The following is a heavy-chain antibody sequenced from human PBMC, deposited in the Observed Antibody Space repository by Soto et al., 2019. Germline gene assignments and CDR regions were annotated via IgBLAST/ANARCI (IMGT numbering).Heavy chain of an antibody. CDR3: PRGWTLPPASSFYRDL. V-gene: IGHV1-8*01. J-gene: IGHJ6*03. Sequence: ASVKVSCKSSGYTFTSYDINWVRQATGQGLEWMGWMNPNSGNTGYAQKFQGRVTMTRNTSISTAYMELSSLRSEDTAVYYCPRGWTLPPASSFYRDLWGKAHTV. D-gene: IGHD2-2*01. CDR2: MNPNSGNT. CDR1: GYTFTSYD.